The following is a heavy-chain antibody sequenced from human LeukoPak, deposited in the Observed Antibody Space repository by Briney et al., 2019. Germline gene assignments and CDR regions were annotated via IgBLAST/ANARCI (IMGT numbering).Heavy chain of an antibody. V-gene: IGHV1-8*01. Sequence: XVSCXXXXXTFTXXXXKWVRQAAGQGGEGMGWMNPNSGNTGYAQKFQGRVTMTRNTSISTAYMELSSLRSEDTAVYYCARVEQGSGDQDYWGQGTLVTVSS. CDR2: MNPNSGNT. CDR1: XXTFTXXX. CDR3: ARVEQGSGDQDY. D-gene: IGHD3-10*01. J-gene: IGHJ4*02.